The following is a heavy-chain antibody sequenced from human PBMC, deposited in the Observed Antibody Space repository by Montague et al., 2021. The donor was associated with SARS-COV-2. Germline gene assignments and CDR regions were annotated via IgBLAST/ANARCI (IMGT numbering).Heavy chain of an antibody. Sequence: TLSLTCSVSGGSISNVSYPWSWIPHPPGKDLEWLGYIFPGASTYPNPSLQSRVTISIANSKNQLSLRLTSIATADTAVYFCARGGADVGDYGWLDPWGQGILVTVS. D-gene: IGHD4-17*01. CDR2: IFPGAST. J-gene: IGHJ5*02. CDR1: GGSISNVSYP. CDR3: ARGGADVGDYGWLDP. V-gene: IGHV4-30-2*01.